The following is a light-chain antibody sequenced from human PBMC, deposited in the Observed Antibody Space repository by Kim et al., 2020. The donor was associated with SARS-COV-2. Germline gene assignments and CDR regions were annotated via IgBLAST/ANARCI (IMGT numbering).Light chain of an antibody. Sequence: DIQMTQSPSTLSASVGDRVTITCRASQSISSWLAWYQQKPGKAPKLQIYKASSLESGVPSRFSGSGSGTEFTLTISSLQPDDFATYYCQQYNSYLLTFGGGTKVDIK. V-gene: IGKV1-5*03. CDR1: QSISSW. J-gene: IGKJ4*01. CDR3: QQYNSYLLT. CDR2: KAS.